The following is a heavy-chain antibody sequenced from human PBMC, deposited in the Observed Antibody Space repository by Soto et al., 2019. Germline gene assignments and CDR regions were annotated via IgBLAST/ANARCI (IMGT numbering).Heavy chain of an antibody. V-gene: IGHV4-30-4*01. D-gene: IGHD3-16*01. J-gene: IGHJ3*02. Sequence: SETLSLTCTVSGGSISSGDYYWSWIRQPPGKGLEWIGYIYYSGSTYYNPSLKSRVTISVDTSKNQFSLKLSSVTAADTAVYYCARVSSRMINAFDIWGQGTMVTVSS. CDR1: GGSISSGDYY. CDR2: IYYSGST. CDR3: ARVSSRMINAFDI.